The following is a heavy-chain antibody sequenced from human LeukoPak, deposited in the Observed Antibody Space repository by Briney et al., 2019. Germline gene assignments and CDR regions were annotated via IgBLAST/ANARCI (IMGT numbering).Heavy chain of an antibody. CDR2: ISGSGGST. D-gene: IGHD2-15*01. Sequence: GGSLRLSCAASGFTFSSYAMSWVRQAPGKGLEWVSAISGSGGSTYYADSVKGRVTISRDSSTNTLYLQMNSLRAEDTAIYYCAKNSGGSCYSAFHYWGQGTVVTVSS. CDR1: GFTFSSYA. V-gene: IGHV3-23*01. CDR3: AKNSGGSCYSAFHY. J-gene: IGHJ4*02.